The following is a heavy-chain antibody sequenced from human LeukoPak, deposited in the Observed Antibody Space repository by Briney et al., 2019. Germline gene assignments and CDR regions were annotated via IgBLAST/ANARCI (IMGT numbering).Heavy chain of an antibody. V-gene: IGHV5-51*01. J-gene: IGHJ4*02. CDR2: IYPADSNT. D-gene: IGHD4-17*01. CDR3: ARLKYGDYEPFDC. CDR1: GYSFTNYW. Sequence: GGSLRLSCQGSGYSFTNYWIAWVRQMSGKGLEFMGFIYPADSNTRYSPSFQGQVTISADKSISTAYLQWSSLKASDTAMYYCARLKYGDYEPFDCWGQGTLVTVSS.